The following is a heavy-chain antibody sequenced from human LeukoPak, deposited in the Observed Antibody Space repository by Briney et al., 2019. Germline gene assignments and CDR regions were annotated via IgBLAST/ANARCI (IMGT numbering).Heavy chain of an antibody. Sequence: GSLRLSCTTSGFTFSTSTMTWVRQAPGKGLEWVSTINSNGGSTYYASSVKGRFSISRDNSRNTLYLRVSSLRAEDTAVYYCEPPLQFLESWGQGTMVIVSS. CDR3: EPPLQFLES. V-gene: IGHV3-23*01. D-gene: IGHD3-3*01. J-gene: IGHJ5*02. CDR2: INSNGGST. CDR1: GFTFSTST.